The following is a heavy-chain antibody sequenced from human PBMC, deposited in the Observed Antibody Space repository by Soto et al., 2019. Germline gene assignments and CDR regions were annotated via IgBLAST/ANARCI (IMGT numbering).Heavy chain of an antibody. CDR3: ASHWGQTKRYYYYGMDV. D-gene: IGHD7-27*01. Sequence: SVKVSCKASGGTFSSYAISWVRQAPGQGLEWMGGIIPIFGTADYAQNFQGRVTITADESTSTAYMELSSLRSEDTAVYYCASHWGQTKRYYYYGMDVWGQGTTVTVSS. CDR1: GGTFSSYA. CDR2: IIPIFGTA. J-gene: IGHJ6*02. V-gene: IGHV1-69*13.